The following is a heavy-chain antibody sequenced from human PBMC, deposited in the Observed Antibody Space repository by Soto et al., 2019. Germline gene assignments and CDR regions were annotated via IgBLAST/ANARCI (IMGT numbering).Heavy chain of an antibody. CDR2: IGPESGAT. D-gene: IGHD1-26*01. J-gene: IGHJ4*02. Sequence: GASVKFSCKASGYTFTGHYIHWVRQAPEQGPEWMGEIGPESGATRYAQRFQGRVTMTRDMSITTVYMELNSLSPDDTAVYYCGRGRSGQIVVFYWGQGTPVTVS. CDR3: GRGRSGQIVVFY. V-gene: IGHV1-2*02. CDR1: GYTFTGHY.